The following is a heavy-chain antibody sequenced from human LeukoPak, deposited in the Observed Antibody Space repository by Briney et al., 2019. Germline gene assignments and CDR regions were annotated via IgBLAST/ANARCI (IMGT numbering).Heavy chain of an antibody. CDR2: IRSRAYGGTT. Sequence: PGGSLRLSCSSYGFTFGDHAMSWVRQAPGKGLEWVGFIRSRAYGGTTEYAASVKSRFSISRDGSKGIAYLQMNSLKIEDTAVYYCSRGPIQLWVHNGMDVRGQGTTVIVSS. CDR1: GFTFGDHA. J-gene: IGHJ6*02. D-gene: IGHD5-18*01. CDR3: SRGPIQLWVHNGMDV. V-gene: IGHV3-49*04.